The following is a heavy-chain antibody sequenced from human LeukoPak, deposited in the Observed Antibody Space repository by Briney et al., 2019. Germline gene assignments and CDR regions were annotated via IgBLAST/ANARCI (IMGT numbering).Heavy chain of an antibody. CDR1: GFTFSSYA. J-gene: IGHJ4*02. V-gene: IGHV3-64*04. CDR2: ISSNGDIT. CDR3: AKQAGWGAYFSFLPFDF. Sequence: GGSLRLSCAASGFTFSSYAMHWVRQAPGKGLEYVSAISSNGDITYSDSVKGRFTISRDNSKNTLFLQMNSLRADDTAVYFCAKQAGWGAYFSFLPFDFWGRGTLVTVSS. D-gene: IGHD3-3*01.